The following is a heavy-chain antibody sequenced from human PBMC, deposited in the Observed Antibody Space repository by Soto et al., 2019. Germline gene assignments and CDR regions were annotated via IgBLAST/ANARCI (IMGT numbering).Heavy chain of an antibody. CDR3: ARGASPVEVAATRVDY. Sequence: QVQLVQSGAEVKKPGASVKVSCKASGYTFTSYDINWVRQATGQGLEWMGWMNPNSGNTGYAQKFQGRVTMTRNTXIXKAYMGLSSLRSEDTAVYYCARGASPVEVAATRVDYWGQGTLVTVSS. J-gene: IGHJ4*02. V-gene: IGHV1-8*01. CDR2: MNPNSGNT. CDR1: GYTFTSYD. D-gene: IGHD2-15*01.